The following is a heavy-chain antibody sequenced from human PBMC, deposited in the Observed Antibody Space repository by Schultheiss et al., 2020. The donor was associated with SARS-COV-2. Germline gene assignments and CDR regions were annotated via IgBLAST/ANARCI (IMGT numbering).Heavy chain of an antibody. V-gene: IGHV3-33*08. J-gene: IGHJ4*02. CDR1: GFIFSGYA. Sequence: GGSLRLSCVASGFIFSGYAMHWVRQAPGKGLEWVAVVWYDGSNKYYADSVKGRFTISRDNSKNTLYLQMNSLRPEDTAIYYCARDLPPHDYWGQGTLVTVSS. CDR3: ARDLPPHDY. CDR2: VWYDGSNK.